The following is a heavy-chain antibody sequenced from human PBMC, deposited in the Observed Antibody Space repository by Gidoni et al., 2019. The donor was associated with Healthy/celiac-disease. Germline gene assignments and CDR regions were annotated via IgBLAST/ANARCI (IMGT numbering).Heavy chain of an antibody. D-gene: IGHD5-12*01. CDR2: IIPIFGTA. CDR3: ARGPDIGATIDYYYYGMDV. CDR1: GGTFSLSA. V-gene: IGHV1-69*06. Sequence: QLQLVQSGAALKKPGSSVKVSCRASGGTFSLSAISWVRQAPGQGHEWMGGIIPIFGTANYAQKFQGRVTITADKSTSTAYMELSSLRSEDTAVYYCARGPDIGATIDYYYYGMDVWGQRTTVTVSS. J-gene: IGHJ6*02.